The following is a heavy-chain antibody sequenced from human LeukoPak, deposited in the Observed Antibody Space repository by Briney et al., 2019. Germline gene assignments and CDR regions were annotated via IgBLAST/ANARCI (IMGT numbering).Heavy chain of an antibody. V-gene: IGHV1-46*01. CDR2: INPTSGDT. CDR1: GYTFTSYY. CDR3: ARYGFSSVWQGGWHAFDI. Sequence: ASVKVSCKASGYTFTSYYVHWVRQAPGQGLEGRGIINPTSGDTNYAQNFQGRVTMTRDMSTSTVYMELSSLRSEDTAVYYCARYGFSSVWQGGWHAFDIWGLGTMVTVSS. J-gene: IGHJ3*02. D-gene: IGHD6-25*01.